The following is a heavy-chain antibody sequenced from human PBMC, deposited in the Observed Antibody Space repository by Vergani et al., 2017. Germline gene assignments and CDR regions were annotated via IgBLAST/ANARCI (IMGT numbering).Heavy chain of an antibody. J-gene: IGHJ5*02. CDR1: GFTFNQYG. CDR3: ARDLRLLYNRFDP. Sequence: QVNLVESGGGVVRPGGSLRLSCAASGFTFNQYGMHWVRQAPGKGLEWVAVTWYDGNNKQYADSVKGRFTISRDNSKSTMYLQMNSLRDEDTGVYYCARDLRLLYNRFDPWGQGTLVTVSS. D-gene: IGHD1-14*01. V-gene: IGHV3-33*01. CDR2: TWYDGNNK.